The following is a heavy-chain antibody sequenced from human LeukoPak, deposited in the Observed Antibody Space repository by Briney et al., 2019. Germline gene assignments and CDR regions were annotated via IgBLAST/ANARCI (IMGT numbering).Heavy chain of an antibody. CDR2: INPNSGGT. J-gene: IGHJ4*02. Sequence: ASVKVSCKASGYTFTGYYMHWVRQAPGQGLEWMGRINPNSGGTNYAQKFQGRVTMTRDTSISTAYMELSRLRSDDTTVYYCARFPVRGVNIGYWGQGTLVTVSS. CDR3: ARFPVRGVNIGY. D-gene: IGHD3-10*01. CDR1: GYTFTGYY. V-gene: IGHV1-2*06.